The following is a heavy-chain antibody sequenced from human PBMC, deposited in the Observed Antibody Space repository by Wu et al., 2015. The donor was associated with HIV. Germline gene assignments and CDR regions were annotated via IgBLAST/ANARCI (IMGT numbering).Heavy chain of an antibody. CDR1: GYTLSKLS. CDR3: TTLRGGYYAGSDIPAAFDI. J-gene: IGHJ3*02. Sequence: QVQLVQSGAEVKKPGASVKVSCKVSGYTLSKLSMHWVRQTPGKGLEWMGGFDPKDGEIVYAQNFQGRLTMTEDTSTDTAYVELRSLRFEDTAVYYCTTLRGGYYAGSDIPAAFDIWGQGTMVTVS. V-gene: IGHV1-24*01. CDR2: FDPKDGEI. D-gene: IGHD3-10*01.